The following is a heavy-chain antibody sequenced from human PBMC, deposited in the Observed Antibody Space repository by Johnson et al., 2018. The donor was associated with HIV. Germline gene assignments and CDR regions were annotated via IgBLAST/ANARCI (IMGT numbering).Heavy chain of an antibody. CDR2: INWNGGTT. CDR1: GFTFDDYG. D-gene: IGHD1-14*01. CDR3: ASREPKLGGYAFDI. Sequence: VQLVESGGGVLRPGGSLRLSCAASGFTFDDYGMNWVRQAPGKGLEWVSAINWNGGTTGYADSVKGRFTISRDNAKNSLYLQMNSLRAEDTAVYYCASREPKLGGYAFDIWGQGTMVTVSS. V-gene: IGHV3-20*04. J-gene: IGHJ3*02.